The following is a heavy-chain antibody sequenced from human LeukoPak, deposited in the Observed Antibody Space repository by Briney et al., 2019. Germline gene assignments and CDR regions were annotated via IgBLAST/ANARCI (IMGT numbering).Heavy chain of an antibody. CDR1: GFTFSSYW. J-gene: IGHJ4*02. CDR2: INSDGSTT. CDR3: ATQNYDSPTVLDY. D-gene: IGHD3-22*01. Sequence: GGSLRLSCAASGFTFSSYWMDWVRQAPGKGLVWVSRINSDGSTTNYADSVKGRFTISRDNSKNTLLLQMTNLGAEDTAVYYCATQNYDSPTVLDYWGQGTLVTVSS. V-gene: IGHV3-74*01.